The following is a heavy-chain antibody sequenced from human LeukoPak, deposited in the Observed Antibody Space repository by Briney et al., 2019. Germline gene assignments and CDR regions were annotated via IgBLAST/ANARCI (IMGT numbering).Heavy chain of an antibody. CDR1: GGSFSGYY. D-gene: IGHD3-3*01. CDR2: INHSGST. CDR3: ARGRSRPYYDFWSGYFDY. V-gene: IGHV4-34*01. J-gene: IGHJ4*02. Sequence: SETLSLTCAVYGGSFSGYYWSWIRQPPGKGLEWIGEINHSGSTNYNPSLKSRVTISVDTSKNQFSLKLSSVTAADTAVYYCARGRSRPYYDFWSGYFDYWGQGTLVTVSS.